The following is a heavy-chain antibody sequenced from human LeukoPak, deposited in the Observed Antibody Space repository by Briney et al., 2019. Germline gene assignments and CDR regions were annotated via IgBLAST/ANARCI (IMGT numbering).Heavy chain of an antibody. CDR3: ARFKRRTRYSSGWFGFFAFDI. J-gene: IGHJ3*02. Sequence: ASVKVSCKASGYTFTSYDINWVRQATGQGLEWMGWMNPNSGNTGYAQKFQGRVTMTRNTSISTAYMELSSLRSEDTAVYYCARFKRRTRYSSGWFGFFAFDIWGQGTMVTVSS. D-gene: IGHD6-19*01. CDR2: MNPNSGNT. CDR1: GYTFTSYD. V-gene: IGHV1-8*01.